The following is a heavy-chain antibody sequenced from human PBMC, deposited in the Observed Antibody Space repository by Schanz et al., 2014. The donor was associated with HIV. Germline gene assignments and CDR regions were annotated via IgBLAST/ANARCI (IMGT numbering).Heavy chain of an antibody. V-gene: IGHV3-7*01. D-gene: IGHD3-10*01. CDR3: AREDGWFGDIYYFGLDV. CDR2: IKTDGSEQ. Sequence: EVQLVESGGGLVQPGGSLRLSCAASGFIFRNFWMTWVRQVPGKGLEWVAHIKTDGSEQRYVDSVKGRFTISRDNAKNSVYLQMNTLRAEDTAVYYCAREDGWFGDIYYFGLDVWGRGTTVTVSS. CDR1: GFIFRNFW. J-gene: IGHJ6*02.